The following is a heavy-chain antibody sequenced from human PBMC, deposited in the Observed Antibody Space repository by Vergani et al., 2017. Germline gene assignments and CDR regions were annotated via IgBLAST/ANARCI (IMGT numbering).Heavy chain of an antibody. J-gene: IGHJ5*02. CDR3: AGHSTVEWLVKLGWIDP. CDR1: GASIRSSNYY. D-gene: IGHD6-19*01. V-gene: IGHV4-39*01. CDR2: IYYSGST. Sequence: QLQLQESGPGLVKPSATLSLTCSVSGASIRSSNYYWGWIRQPPRKGLEWIASIYYSGSTYYNPSFKSRVTISVDTSKNQFSLKLSSVTAADTAVYFCAGHSTVEWLVKLGWIDPWGQGILVTVSS.